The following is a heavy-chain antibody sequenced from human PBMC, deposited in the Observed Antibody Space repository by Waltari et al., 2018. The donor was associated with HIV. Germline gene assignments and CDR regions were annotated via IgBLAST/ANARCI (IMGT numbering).Heavy chain of an antibody. V-gene: IGHV3-48*01. D-gene: IGHD6-19*01. J-gene: IGHJ4*02. CDR2: ISSSSSTI. CDR1: GFTFSSYS. CDR3: ARGAVAGPPMD. Sequence: EVQLVESGGGLVQPGGSLRLSCAASGFTFSSYSMNWVRQAPGKGLEWVSYISSSSSTIYYAYSVKGRFTISRDNAKNSLYLQMNSLRAEDTAVYYCARGAVAGPPMDWGQGTLVTVSS.